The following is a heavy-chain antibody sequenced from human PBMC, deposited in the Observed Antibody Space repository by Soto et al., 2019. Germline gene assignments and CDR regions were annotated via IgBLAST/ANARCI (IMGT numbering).Heavy chain of an antibody. Sequence: EVQLVESGGGLVQPGGSLRLSCAASGFTFSNYAMHWVRQAPGKGLEYVSAISSNGGSTYYANSVKGRFTISRDNSKNTLYLQMGRLRAEDMAVYYCAKVVYDSSGYYVRYYYGMDVWGQGTTVTVYS. CDR1: GFTFSNYA. J-gene: IGHJ6*02. V-gene: IGHV3-64*01. CDR2: ISSNGGST. D-gene: IGHD3-22*01. CDR3: AKVVYDSSGYYVRYYYGMDV.